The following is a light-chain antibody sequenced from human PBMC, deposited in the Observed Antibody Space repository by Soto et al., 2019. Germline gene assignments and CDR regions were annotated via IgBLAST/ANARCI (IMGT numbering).Light chain of an antibody. CDR1: NSDVGAYSY. CDR3: SSYPALTTGF. Sequence: QSVLTQPASVSGSPGQSITISCTGTNSDVGAYSYVSWYQQYPGKAPKLLIYDVGARPSGISDRFSGSKSGNTASLTISGLQAEDEADYYCSSYPALTTGFFGSGTKVTV. V-gene: IGLV2-14*03. J-gene: IGLJ1*01. CDR2: DVG.